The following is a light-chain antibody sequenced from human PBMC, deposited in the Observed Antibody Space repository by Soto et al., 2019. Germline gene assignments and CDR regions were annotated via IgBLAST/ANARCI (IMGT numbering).Light chain of an antibody. CDR3: SSYTSSNTLV. J-gene: IGLJ2*01. V-gene: IGLV2-14*01. CDR2: EVS. CDR1: SSDVGAYNY. Sequence: QSALTQPASVSGSPGQSITISCTGTSSDVGAYNYVSWYQQHPAKAHKLMIFEVSDRPSGVSNRFSGSKSGNTASLTISGLQAEDEAGYYCSSYTSSNTLVFGGGTKVTVL.